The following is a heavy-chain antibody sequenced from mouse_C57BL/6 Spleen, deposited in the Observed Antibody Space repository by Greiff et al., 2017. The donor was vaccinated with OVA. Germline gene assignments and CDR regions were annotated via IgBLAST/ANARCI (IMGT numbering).Heavy chain of an antibody. Sequence: VQLQHPGAELVMPGASVKLSCKASGYTFTSYWMHWVKQRPGQGLEWIGEIDPSDSYTNYNQKFKGKSTLTVDKSSSTAYMQLSSLTSEDSAVYYCASSNSNSSAWFAYWGQGTLVTVSA. J-gene: IGHJ3*01. D-gene: IGHD2-5*01. CDR1: GYTFTSYW. CDR3: ASSNSNSSAWFAY. CDR2: IDPSDSYT. V-gene: IGHV1-69*01.